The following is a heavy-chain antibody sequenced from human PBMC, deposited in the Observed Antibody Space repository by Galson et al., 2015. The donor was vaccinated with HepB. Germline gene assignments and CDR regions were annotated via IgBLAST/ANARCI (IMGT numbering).Heavy chain of an antibody. CDR2: FDPEDGET. V-gene: IGHV1-24*01. D-gene: IGHD2-2*01. Sequence: SVKVSCKVSGYTLTELSMHWVRQAPGKGLEWMGGFDPEDGETIYAQKFQGRVTMTEDTSTDTAYMELSSLRSEDTAVYYCATDLVVVPAADLHGFDYWGQGTLVTVSS. J-gene: IGHJ4*02. CDR1: GYTLTELS. CDR3: ATDLVVVPAADLHGFDY.